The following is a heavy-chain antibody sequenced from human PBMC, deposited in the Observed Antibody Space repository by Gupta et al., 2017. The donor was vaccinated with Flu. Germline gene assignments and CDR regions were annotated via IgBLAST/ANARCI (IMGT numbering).Heavy chain of an antibody. CDR1: GDSISGSNYY. V-gene: IGHV4-39*01. D-gene: IGHD3-3*01. Sequence: QLQLQESGPGVVKPSETLSLTCTVSGDSISGSNYYWGWIGPSPETGREWIGNIFYSGSTYYNPSLRGRFTISVDKSKNQFSLELKSVTAAETAVYYGARSRRIKIFGVIPPCDYGGQGTMVAVSS. J-gene: IGHJ4*02. CDR2: IFYSGST. CDR3: ARSRRIKIFGVIPPCDY.